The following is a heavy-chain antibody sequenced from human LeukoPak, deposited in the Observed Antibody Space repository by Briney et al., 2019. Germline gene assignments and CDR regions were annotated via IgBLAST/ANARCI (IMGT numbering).Heavy chain of an antibody. Sequence: GGSLRLSCAASGFTFSSYGMSWVRQAPGKGLEWVSAISGSGGSTYYADSVKGRFTISRDNAKTSLYLQMNSLRAEDTAVYYCARDLSGIAGYTYGRGIDYWGQGTLVTVSS. CDR3: ARDLSGIAGYTYGRGIDY. CDR2: ISGSGGST. V-gene: IGHV3-23*01. D-gene: IGHD5-18*01. J-gene: IGHJ4*02. CDR1: GFTFSSYG.